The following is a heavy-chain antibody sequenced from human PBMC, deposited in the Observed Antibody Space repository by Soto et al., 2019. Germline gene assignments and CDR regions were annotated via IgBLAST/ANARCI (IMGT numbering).Heavy chain of an antibody. Sequence: QLHLVQSGAEVKKPGSSLKVSCKASGGTFSNSGISWVRQAPGQGLEWMGGIIPIFDTTNYAQKLQGRITIIADESTNTVYMELSNLRSADTGVYYCARAPRLGSVTLHENYFDSWGQGTLVTVSS. D-gene: IGHD2-21*02. V-gene: IGHV1-69*01. CDR3: ARAPRLGSVTLHENYFDS. CDR1: GGTFSNSG. CDR2: IIPIFDTT. J-gene: IGHJ4*02.